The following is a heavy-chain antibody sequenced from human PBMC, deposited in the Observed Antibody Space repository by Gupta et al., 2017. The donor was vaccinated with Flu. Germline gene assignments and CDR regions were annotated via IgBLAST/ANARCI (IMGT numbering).Heavy chain of an antibody. CDR3: AIPETPYSYGH. Sequence: QVQLQQWGAGLLKPSETLSLTCAVYGGSFSGYYWSWIRQPPGKGLEWIGEINHSGSTNYNPSLKSRVTISVDTSKNQFSLKLSSVTAADTAVYYCAIPETPYSYGHWGQGTLVTVSS. V-gene: IGHV4-34*01. J-gene: IGHJ4*02. CDR1: GGSFSGYY. CDR2: INHSGST. D-gene: IGHD5-18*01.